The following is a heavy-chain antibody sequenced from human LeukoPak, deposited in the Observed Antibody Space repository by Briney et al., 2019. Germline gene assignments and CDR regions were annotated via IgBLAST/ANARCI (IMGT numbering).Heavy chain of an antibody. J-gene: IGHJ4*02. CDR2: IYYSGST. V-gene: IGHV4-39*01. D-gene: IGHD3-22*01. CDR1: GDSISTSSYY. CDR3: ARSYYYDYRQIDY. Sequence: SETLSLTCTVSGDSISTSSYYWGWIRQPPGKGLEWHGSIYYSGSTYYNPSLKRRVTISVDTSKNQFSLNLYSVTAADTAVFYCARSYYYDYRQIDYWGQGTLVTVSS.